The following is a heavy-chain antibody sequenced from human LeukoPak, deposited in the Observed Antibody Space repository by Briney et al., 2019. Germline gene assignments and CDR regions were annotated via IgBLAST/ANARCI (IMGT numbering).Heavy chain of an antibody. J-gene: IGHJ4*02. Sequence: PSETLSLTCAVYGGSFSGYYWSWIRQPPGKGLEWIGEINHSGSTNYNPSLKSRVTISVGTSKNQFSLKLSSVTAADTAVYYCARGPNEYYYDSSGYYPYWGQGTLVTVSS. D-gene: IGHD3-22*01. V-gene: IGHV4-34*01. CDR3: ARGPNEYYYDSSGYYPY. CDR2: INHSGST. CDR1: GGSFSGYY.